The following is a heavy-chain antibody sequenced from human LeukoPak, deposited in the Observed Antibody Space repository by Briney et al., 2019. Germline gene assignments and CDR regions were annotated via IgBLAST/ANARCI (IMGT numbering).Heavy chain of an antibody. Sequence: PGGSLRLSCAASGFTVSSNYMSWVRQAPGKGLEWVSVIYSGDSTYYADSVKGRFTVSRDNSKNTLYLQMNSLRAEDTAVYYCARNRGVATFDYWGQGTLVTVSS. V-gene: IGHV3-53*01. CDR1: GFTVSSNY. CDR3: ARNRGVATFDY. CDR2: IYSGDST. D-gene: IGHD5-12*01. J-gene: IGHJ4*02.